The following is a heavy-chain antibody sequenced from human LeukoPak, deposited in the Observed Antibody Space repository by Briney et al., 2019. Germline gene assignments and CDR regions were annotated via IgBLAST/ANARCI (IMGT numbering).Heavy chain of an antibody. CDR1: GYSFTSYW. CDR3: ARLLGSGSYYTEYFQH. D-gene: IGHD3-10*02. V-gene: IGHV5-51*01. CDR2: IYPGDSDT. J-gene: IGHJ1*01. Sequence: GESLKISCNGSGYSFTSYWIGWVRQMPGKGLEWMGTIYPGDSDTRYSPSFQGQVTISADKSISTAYLQWSSLKASDTAMYYCARLLGSGSYYTEYFQHWGQGTLVTVSS.